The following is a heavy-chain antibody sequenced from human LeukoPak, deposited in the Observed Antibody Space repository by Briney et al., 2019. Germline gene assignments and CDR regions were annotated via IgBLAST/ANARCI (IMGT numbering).Heavy chain of an antibody. D-gene: IGHD5-18*01. CDR2: ISGYNGNT. CDR1: GYTFTSYG. Sequence: ASVKVSCKASGYTFTSYGISWVRQAPGQGLEWMGWISGYNGNTNYAQKLQGRVTMTRNTSISTAYMELSSLRSEDTAVYYCARVGIRRYYYYGMDVWGQGTTVTVSS. V-gene: IGHV1-18*01. J-gene: IGHJ6*02. CDR3: ARVGIRRYYYYGMDV.